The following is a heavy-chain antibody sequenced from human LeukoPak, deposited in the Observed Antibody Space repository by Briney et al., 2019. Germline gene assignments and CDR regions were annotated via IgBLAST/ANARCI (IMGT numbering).Heavy chain of an antibody. V-gene: IGHV3-7*01. Sequence: GGSLRLSCAGSGFTFSNYWMAWVPQAPGKGLEWVANVKQDESENHYVDSVKVRFTIYRDNAKSSLYLRMDSLRVEDAAVYYCARDRDYHDDRTDYYYDAFDIWGQGTTVTVSS. CDR3: ARDRDYHDDRTDYYYDAFDI. CDR1: GFTFSNYW. CDR2: VKQDESEN. D-gene: IGHD3-22*01. J-gene: IGHJ3*02.